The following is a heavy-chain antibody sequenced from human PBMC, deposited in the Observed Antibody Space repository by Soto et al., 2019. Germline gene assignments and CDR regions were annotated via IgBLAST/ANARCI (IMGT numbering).Heavy chain of an antibody. V-gene: IGHV3-23*01. J-gene: IGHJ6*02. CDR2: ISGSGGST. Sequence: PGGSLRLSCAASGFTFSSYAMSWVRQAPGKGLEWVSAISGSGGSTYYADSVKDRFTISRDNSKNTLYLQMNSLRAEDTAVYYCAKERCSSTSTLLCYGMDVWGQGTTVTVSS. CDR3: AKERCSSTSTLLCYGMDV. CDR1: GFTFSSYA. D-gene: IGHD2-2*01.